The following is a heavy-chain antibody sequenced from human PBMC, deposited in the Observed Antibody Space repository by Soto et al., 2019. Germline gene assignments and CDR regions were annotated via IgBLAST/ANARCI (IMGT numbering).Heavy chain of an antibody. Sequence: PSETLSLTCTVSGGSISNYYWSWIRQPAGKELEWIGRIYTSGSTSYNPSLKSRVTMSVDRSKNQCSLKLTSVIAADTAVYYCARDRPAAQSHWFDPWGQGTLVTVSS. CDR3: ARDRPAAQSHWFDP. CDR1: GGSISNYY. V-gene: IGHV4-4*07. CDR2: IYTSGST. J-gene: IGHJ5*02. D-gene: IGHD2-2*01.